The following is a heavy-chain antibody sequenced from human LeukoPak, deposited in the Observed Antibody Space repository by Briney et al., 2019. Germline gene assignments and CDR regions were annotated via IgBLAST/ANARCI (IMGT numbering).Heavy chain of an antibody. CDR1: GFTFSSYW. CDR2: INSDGSST. CDR3: ARGGDMYYYDSSGYPPDY. J-gene: IGHJ4*02. V-gene: IGHV3-74*01. D-gene: IGHD3-22*01. Sequence: GGSLRLSCAASGFTFSSYWMHWVRQAPGKGLVWVSRINSDGSSTSYADSVKGRFTISRDNAKNTLYLQMNSLRAEGTAVYYCARGGDMYYYDSSGYPPDYWGQGTLVTVSS.